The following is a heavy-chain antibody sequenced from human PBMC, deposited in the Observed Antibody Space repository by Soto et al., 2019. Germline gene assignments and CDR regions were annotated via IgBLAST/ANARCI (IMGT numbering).Heavy chain of an antibody. CDR3: ARGDQYDILHRYYAMDV. V-gene: IGHV3-30-3*01. CDR2: IAYDGINK. Sequence: QVQLVESGGGVVQPGTSLRLSCVASGFTFNKFDMHWIRQTPDKRLQWVAFIAYDGINKYYTGSVKGRFSVSRDNSKNTVSLQMNNLVLEDTATYFCARGDQYDILHRYYAMDVWGPGTTVTISS. D-gene: IGHD1-26*01. J-gene: IGHJ6*02. CDR1: GFTFNKFD.